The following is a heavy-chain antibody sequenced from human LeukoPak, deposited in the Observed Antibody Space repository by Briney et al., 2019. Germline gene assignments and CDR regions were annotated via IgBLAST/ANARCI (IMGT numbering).Heavy chain of an antibody. Sequence: PGGSLRLSCAASGFTFSSYEMDWVRQAPGKGLEWVSYISSSGRTTYYADSVKGRFTISRDNAQTSLYLQMNSLRAEDTAVYYCARDSPRGYSGYAHFDYWGQGTLVTVSS. CDR2: ISSSGRTT. CDR3: ARDSPRGYSGYAHFDY. D-gene: IGHD5-12*01. CDR1: GFTFSSYE. V-gene: IGHV3-48*03. J-gene: IGHJ4*02.